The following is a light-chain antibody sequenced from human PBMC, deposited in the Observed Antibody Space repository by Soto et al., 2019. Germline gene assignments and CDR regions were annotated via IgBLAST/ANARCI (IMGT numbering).Light chain of an antibody. V-gene: IGKV3-20*01. Sequence: EIVLTQSPGTLSLSPGERATLSCRASHSVSSSYLAWYQQKPGQAPRLLIYGASSRATGIPDRFSGSGSGTDFTVIISRLEPEDFAVYYCQQYGSSPPITFGQGTRLEIK. CDR3: QQYGSSPPIT. CDR2: GAS. J-gene: IGKJ5*01. CDR1: HSVSSSY.